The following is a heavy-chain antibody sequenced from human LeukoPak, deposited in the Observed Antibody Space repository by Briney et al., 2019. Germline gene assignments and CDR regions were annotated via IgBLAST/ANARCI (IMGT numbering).Heavy chain of an antibody. CDR1: GYTFTSYG. V-gene: IGHV1-18*01. D-gene: IGHD5-24*01. CDR3: AREGVEMATIPFTYYYYYYMDV. CDR2: ISAYNANT. J-gene: IGHJ6*03. Sequence: ASVKVSCKASGYTFTSYGISWVRQAPGQGLEWMGWISAYNANTNYAQKLQGRVTMTTDTSTSTAYMELRSLRSDDTAVYYCAREGVEMATIPFTYYYYYYMDVWGKGTTVTVSS.